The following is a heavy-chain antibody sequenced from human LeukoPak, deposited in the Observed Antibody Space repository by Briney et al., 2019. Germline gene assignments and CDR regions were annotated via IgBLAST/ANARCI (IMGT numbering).Heavy chain of an antibody. CDR3: ARDPYSGNYGNYYYYYMDV. Sequence: PGGSLRLSCAASGFTFNYYNMNWVRQAPGKALEWVSSITSSGAYIFYADSVRGRFTISRDNAKDSPYLQMNSLGPEDTAVYYCARDPYSGNYGNYYYYYMDVWGKGTTVTISS. CDR2: ITSSGAYI. CDR1: GFTFNYYN. V-gene: IGHV3-21*01. J-gene: IGHJ6*03. D-gene: IGHD1-26*01.